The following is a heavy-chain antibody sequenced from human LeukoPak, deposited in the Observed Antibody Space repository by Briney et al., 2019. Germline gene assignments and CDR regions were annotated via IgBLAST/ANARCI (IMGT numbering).Heavy chain of an antibody. CDR1: GGSISSGDYY. J-gene: IGHJ6*03. D-gene: IGHD2-15*01. CDR3: ARAPRGYCSGGSCYSGYYYYYMDV. Sequence: SETLSLTCTVSGGSISSGDYYWSWIRQPPGKGLEWIRYIYYSGSTYYNPSLKSRVTISVDTSKNQFSLKLSSVTAADTAVYYCARAPRGYCSGGSCYSGYYYYYMDVWGKGTTVTVSS. CDR2: IYYSGST. V-gene: IGHV4-30-4*08.